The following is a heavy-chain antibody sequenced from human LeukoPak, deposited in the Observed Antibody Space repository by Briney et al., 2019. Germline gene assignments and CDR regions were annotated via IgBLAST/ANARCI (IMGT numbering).Heavy chain of an antibody. CDR2: ISGSGGTT. CDR3: AKVSGGGLYYDGMDV. J-gene: IGHJ6*02. CDR1: GFTFDDYG. D-gene: IGHD1-14*01. V-gene: IGHV3-23*01. Sequence: GGSLRLSCAASGFTFDDYGMSWVRQAPGKGLEWVSVISGSGGTTYYADSVKGRFTISRDSSKNTLYLQMNSLRAEDTAVYYCAKVSGGGLYYDGMDVWGQGTTVTVSS.